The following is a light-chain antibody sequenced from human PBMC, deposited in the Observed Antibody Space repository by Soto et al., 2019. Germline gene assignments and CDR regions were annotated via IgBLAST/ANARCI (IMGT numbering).Light chain of an antibody. CDR3: QQRNVWPPVT. J-gene: IGKJ5*01. V-gene: IGKV3-15*01. CDR1: QTIYSN. Sequence: IMMTQSPATLSVSLGERATLSCRAGQTIYSNVAWYQQRPGQAPRLLIYRASTRATGVPARFSGSGSGTDFTLTISSLEPEDSAVYYCQQRNVWPPVTFGQGTRLEIK. CDR2: RAS.